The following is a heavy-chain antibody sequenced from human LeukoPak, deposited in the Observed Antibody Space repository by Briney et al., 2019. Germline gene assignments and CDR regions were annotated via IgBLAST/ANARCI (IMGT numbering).Heavy chain of an antibody. J-gene: IGHJ6*03. CDR3: ARARGGSYYYNYMDV. CDR1: GGTFSSYA. CDR2: ITPIFGTA. Sequence: SVKVSCKASGGTFSSYAISWVRQAPGQGLEWMGGITPIFGTANYAQKFQGRVTITADKSTSTAYMELSSLRSEDTAVYYCARARGGSYYYNYMDVWGKGTTVTVSS. V-gene: IGHV1-69*06. D-gene: IGHD3-16*01.